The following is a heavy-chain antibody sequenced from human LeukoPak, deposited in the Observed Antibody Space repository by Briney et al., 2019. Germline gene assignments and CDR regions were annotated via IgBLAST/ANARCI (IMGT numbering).Heavy chain of an antibody. CDR1: GFTFSSYW. D-gene: IGHD6-13*01. CDR3: AKAGGSSSWYSELDY. J-gene: IGHJ4*02. V-gene: IGHV3-7*01. CDR2: IKQDGSEK. Sequence: GGSLRLSCAASGFTFSSYWMSWVRQAPGKGLEWVANIKQDGSEKYYVDSVKGRFTISRDNAKNSLYPQMNSLRAEDTAVYYCAKAGGSSSWYSELDYWGQGTLVTVSS.